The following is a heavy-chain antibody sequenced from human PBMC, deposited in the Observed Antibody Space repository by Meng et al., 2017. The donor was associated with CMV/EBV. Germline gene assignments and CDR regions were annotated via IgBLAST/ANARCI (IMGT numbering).Heavy chain of an antibody. D-gene: IGHD2-2*01. Sequence: ASVKVSCKASGYTFTSYYMHWVRQAPGQGLEWMGIINPSGGSTSYAQKFQGRVTISVDTSKNQFSLKLSSVTAADTAVYYCARGIYCSSTSCYSDYFDYWGQGTLVTVSS. V-gene: IGHV1-46*01. J-gene: IGHJ4*02. CDR3: ARGIYCSSTSCYSDYFDY. CDR1: GYTFTSYY. CDR2: INPSGGST.